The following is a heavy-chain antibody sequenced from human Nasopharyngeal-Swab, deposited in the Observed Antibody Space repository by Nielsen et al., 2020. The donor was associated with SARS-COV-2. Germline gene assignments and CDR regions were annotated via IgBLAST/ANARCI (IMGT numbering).Heavy chain of an antibody. CDR1: GYTFTGYY. Sequence: ASVKVYCKASGYTFTGYYMHWVRQAPGQGLEWMGWINPNSGGTNYAQKFQGWVTMTRDTSISTAYMELSRLRSDDTAVYYCARGPYYDFWSGYSSYYYMDVWGKGTTVTVSS. D-gene: IGHD3-3*01. J-gene: IGHJ6*03. CDR3: ARGPYYDFWSGYSSYYYMDV. V-gene: IGHV1-2*04. CDR2: INPNSGGT.